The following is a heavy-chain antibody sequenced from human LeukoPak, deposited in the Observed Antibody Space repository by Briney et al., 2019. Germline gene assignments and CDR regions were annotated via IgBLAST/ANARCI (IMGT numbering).Heavy chain of an antibody. D-gene: IGHD3-10*01. CDR3: ARAGSGSSYDC. CDR1: GFALSTYW. Sequence: GGSLRLSCAASGFALSTYWMHWVRQAPGKGLVWVSLINRDGSNTLYADSVKGRFTISRDTAKNTLYLEMNRLRADDTAVYYCARAGSGSSYDCWGQGTLVTVSS. J-gene: IGHJ4*02. V-gene: IGHV3-74*01. CDR2: INRDGSNT.